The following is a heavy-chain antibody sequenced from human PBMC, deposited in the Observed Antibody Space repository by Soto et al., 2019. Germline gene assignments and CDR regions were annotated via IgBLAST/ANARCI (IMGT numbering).Heavy chain of an antibody. J-gene: IGHJ4*02. CDR3: ARDCSSTSCYVVADY. D-gene: IGHD2-2*01. V-gene: IGHV1-18*01. CDR2: ISAYNGNT. CDR1: GGTFISYA. Sequence: ASVKVSCKASGGTFISYAISWVRQAPGQGLEWMGWISAYNGNTNYAQKLQGRVTMTTDTSTSTAYMELRSLRSDDTAVYYCARDCSSTSCYVVADYWGQGTLVTVSS.